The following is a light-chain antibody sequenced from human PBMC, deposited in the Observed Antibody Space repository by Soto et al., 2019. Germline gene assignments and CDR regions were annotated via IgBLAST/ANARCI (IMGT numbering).Light chain of an antibody. CDR2: DVN. CDR1: ISDVGAYIF. J-gene: IGLJ1*01. CDR3: VSFAGGTYV. V-gene: IGLV2-8*01. Sequence: HSLLTQPPSSSGSPGQSVTISCTGTISDVGAYIFVSWYQQHPGKAPKLMVYDVNRRPPGVPDRFFGSKSGNTASLTVSGLQAEDEADYYCVSFAGGTYVFGTGTKVNVL.